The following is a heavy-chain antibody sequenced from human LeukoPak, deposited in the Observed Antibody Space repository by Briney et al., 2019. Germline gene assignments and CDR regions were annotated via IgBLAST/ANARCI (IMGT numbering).Heavy chain of an antibody. D-gene: IGHD3-16*01. V-gene: IGHV1-2*02. CDR3: ARVGGGPVYYFDS. Sequence: GAAVKVSCKASGYTFTGYYIHWVRQAPGQGLEWMGWINAYSGGTNYAQKFQGRVTMTRDTSISTAYMELSSLRSDDTAVYYCARVGGGPVYYFDSWGQGTLVTVS. CDR1: GYTFTGYY. J-gene: IGHJ4*02. CDR2: INAYSGGT.